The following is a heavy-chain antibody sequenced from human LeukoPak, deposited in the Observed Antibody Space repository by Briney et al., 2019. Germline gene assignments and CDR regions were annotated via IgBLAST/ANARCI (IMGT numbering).Heavy chain of an antibody. V-gene: IGHV4-59*01. D-gene: IGHD6-19*01. CDR1: AGSISSYY. CDR3: ARGVAGTWYYCYYYYMDV. CDR2: IYYSGIT. J-gene: IGHJ6*03. Sequence: SETLSLTCTVSAGSISSYYWNWIRQPPGKGLEWIGYIYYSGITNYNPSLKSRVTISVDTSKNQFSLKLSSVTAADTAVYYCARGVAGTWYYCYYYYMDVWGKGTTVTVSS.